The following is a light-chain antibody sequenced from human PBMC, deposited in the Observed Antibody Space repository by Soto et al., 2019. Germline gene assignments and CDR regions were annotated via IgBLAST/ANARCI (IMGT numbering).Light chain of an antibody. CDR1: QSVGSN. Sequence: EIVMTQSPATLSVSPGEGATLSFRASQSVGSNLAWYQQKPGQAPRLLIYGASTRATGIPARFSGSGSGTEFTLTISSLEPEDFAVYYCQQRINSITFGQGTRLEIK. V-gene: IGKV3-15*01. CDR2: GAS. J-gene: IGKJ5*01. CDR3: QQRINSIT.